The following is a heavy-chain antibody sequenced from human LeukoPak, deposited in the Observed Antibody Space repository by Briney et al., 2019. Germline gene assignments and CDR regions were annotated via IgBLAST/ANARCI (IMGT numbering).Heavy chain of an antibody. CDR1: GGSITSYY. V-gene: IGHV4-4*07. Sequence: KPSESLSLSCIVPGGSITSYYCSWVRHPAGEGLAWIGRIYTSGSTNYNPSLKSRVTMSVDTSKNQFSLKMSSVPAANTAVYYCARAVTTVTIHYWGQGTLVTVSS. D-gene: IGHD4-17*01. CDR3: ARAVTTVTIHY. CDR2: IYTSGST. J-gene: IGHJ4*02.